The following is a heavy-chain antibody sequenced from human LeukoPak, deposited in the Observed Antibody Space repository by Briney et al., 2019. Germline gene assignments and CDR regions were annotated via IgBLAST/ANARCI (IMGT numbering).Heavy chain of an antibody. D-gene: IGHD2-8*02. Sequence: GGSLRLSCAASGFAFSKYAIHWVRQAPAKGLEWVTCISYDGNNKFYADSVKGRFTISRDNSYNTLYLQMNSLRAEDTALYYCAEGVGCAAKYYDMDVSGNKGKVTVSS. CDR2: ISYDGNNK. V-gene: IGHV3-30*02. CDR1: GFAFSKYA. J-gene: IGHJ6*03. CDR3: AEGVGCAAKYYDMDV.